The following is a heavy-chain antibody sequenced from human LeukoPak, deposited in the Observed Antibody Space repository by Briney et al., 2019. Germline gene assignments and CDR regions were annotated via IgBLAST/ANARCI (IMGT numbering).Heavy chain of an antibody. Sequence: SETLSLTCTVSGGSISSYYWSWIRQPPGKGLEWIGYIYYSGSTNYNPSLKSRVTISVDTSKNQFSLKLSSVTAADTAVYYCARDPRGRYFDWLLNGMDVWGQGTTVTVPS. CDR3: ARDPRGRYFDWLLNGMDV. CDR2: IYYSGST. D-gene: IGHD3-9*01. J-gene: IGHJ6*02. CDR1: GGSISSYY. V-gene: IGHV4-59*01.